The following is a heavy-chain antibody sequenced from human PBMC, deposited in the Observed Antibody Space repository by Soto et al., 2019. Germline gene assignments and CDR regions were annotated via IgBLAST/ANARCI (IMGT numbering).Heavy chain of an antibody. V-gene: IGHV1-69*13. Sequence: ASVKVSCKASGGIFSDYGISWVRQAPGQGLEWMGGIIPIFGTANYAQKFQGRVTITADESTTTAYMELSSLRSEDTAVYYCAGGWDHYDSSGLLTWFDPWGQGTLVTVSS. CDR1: GGIFSDYG. D-gene: IGHD3-22*01. J-gene: IGHJ5*02. CDR3: AGGWDHYDSSGLLTWFDP. CDR2: IIPIFGTA.